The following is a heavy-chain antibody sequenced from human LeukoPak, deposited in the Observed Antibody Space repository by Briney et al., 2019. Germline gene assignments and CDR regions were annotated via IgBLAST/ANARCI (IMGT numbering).Heavy chain of an antibody. CDR1: GGSITGYS. V-gene: IGHV4-59*12. CDR3: ARVMSDFWSGYYLDY. CDR2: IYYNGDT. J-gene: IGHJ4*02. D-gene: IGHD3-3*01. Sequence: SETLSLTCSVSGGSITGYSWSWIRQTPGKGLEWIGYIYYNGDTHYNPSLNSRLSMSVDTPNKQFSLKLSSVTAADTAVYYCARVMSDFWSGYYLDYWGQGTLVTVSS.